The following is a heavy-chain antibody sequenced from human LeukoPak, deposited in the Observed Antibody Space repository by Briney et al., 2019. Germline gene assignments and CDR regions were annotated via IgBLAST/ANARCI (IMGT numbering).Heavy chain of an antibody. J-gene: IGHJ4*02. V-gene: IGHV1-18*01. D-gene: IGHD2-2*02. CDR1: GYTFTSYG. CDR2: ISAYNGNT. CDR3: ARDRGCSSTSCYISRPERLFGY. Sequence: ASVKVSCKASGYTFTSYGISWVRQAPGQGLEWMGWISAYNGNTNYAQKLQGRVTMTTDTSTSTAYMELRSLRSDDTAVYYCARDRGCSSTSCYISRPERLFGYWGQGTLVTVSS.